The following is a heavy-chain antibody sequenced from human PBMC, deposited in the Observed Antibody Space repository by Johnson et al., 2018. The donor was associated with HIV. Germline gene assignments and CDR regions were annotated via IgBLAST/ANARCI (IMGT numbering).Heavy chain of an antibody. CDR3: AKSTQANILRESGPYGAFDI. CDR2: VWSDGNNR. J-gene: IGHJ3*02. Sequence: VQLVESGGGLVQPGGSLRLSCAASGFSFSSYGVHWVRQAPGKGLEWVAVVWSDGNNRYYADSVKGRFTISRDISRNTLYVQMNSLRAEDTAVYYCAKSTQANILRESGPYGAFDIWGQGTMVTVSS. CDR1: GFSFSSYG. D-gene: IGHD3-10*01. V-gene: IGHV3-30*02.